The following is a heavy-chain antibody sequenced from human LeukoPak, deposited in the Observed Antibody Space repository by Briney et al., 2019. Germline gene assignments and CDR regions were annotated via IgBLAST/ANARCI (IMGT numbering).Heavy chain of an antibody. Sequence: PGGSLRLSCAASGFTFSSYAMNWVRQAPGKGLEWVSAISGGSGSTYYADSVKGRFTISRDNSKNTLYLQMNSLRAEDTAVYYCAKDVTGGIAAAAYHFDYWGQGTLVTVSS. V-gene: IGHV3-23*01. CDR1: GFTFSSYA. CDR3: AKDVTGGIAAAAYHFDY. D-gene: IGHD6-13*01. J-gene: IGHJ4*02. CDR2: ISGGSGST.